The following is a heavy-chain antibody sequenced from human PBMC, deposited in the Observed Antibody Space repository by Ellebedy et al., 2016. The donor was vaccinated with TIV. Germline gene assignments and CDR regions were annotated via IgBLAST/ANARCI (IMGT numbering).Heavy chain of an antibody. D-gene: IGHD4-17*01. J-gene: IGHJ5*02. Sequence: GESLKISCVASGFNFRSYWMGWVRQAPGKGLEWVANIYQDGSEKYYVDSVKGRFTISRDNAKNLLYLQMDSLRAEDTAVYYCARRGSYGDYAVQINNWFDPWGRGTLVTVSS. V-gene: IGHV3-7*01. CDR2: IYQDGSEK. CDR3: ARRGSYGDYAVQINNWFDP. CDR1: GFNFRSYW.